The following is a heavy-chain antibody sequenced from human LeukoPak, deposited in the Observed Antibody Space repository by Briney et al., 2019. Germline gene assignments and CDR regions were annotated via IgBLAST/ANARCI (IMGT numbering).Heavy chain of an antibody. Sequence: SETLSLTCTVSGDAIRSSSYFWSWIRQPAGKGLEWIGRIYSSGSTDYNPSLKSRDTISVDTSKNQFSLNLSSVTAGDTAVYYCARWRGAAFDFWGQGTMVTVSS. D-gene: IGHD3-16*01. CDR3: ARWRGAAFDF. J-gene: IGHJ3*01. CDR2: IYSSGST. CDR1: GDAIRSSSYF. V-gene: IGHV4-61*02.